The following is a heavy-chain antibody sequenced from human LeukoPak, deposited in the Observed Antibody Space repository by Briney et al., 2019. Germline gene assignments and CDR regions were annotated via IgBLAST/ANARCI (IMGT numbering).Heavy chain of an antibody. CDR2: VLSDGSRI. CDR1: GFTFSSYS. D-gene: IGHD5-18*01. V-gene: IGHV3-74*01. Sequence: GGPLRLSCAASGFTFSSYSMNWVRQAPGKGLVWVSRVLSDGSRISYADSVKGRFTISRDNAKNTLYLQMDSLRAEDTAVYYCARASGIQLWFSFDYWGQGTLVTVSS. CDR3: ARASGIQLWFSFDY. J-gene: IGHJ4*02.